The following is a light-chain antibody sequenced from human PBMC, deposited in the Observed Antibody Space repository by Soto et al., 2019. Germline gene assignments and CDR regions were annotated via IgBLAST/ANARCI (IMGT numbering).Light chain of an antibody. J-gene: IGKJ5*01. CDR3: QQYGSSPPIT. Sequence: EIVLTQSPGTLSLSPGERATLSCRASQSVNTKYLAWYQQKPGQAPRLLISGVSSRATGIPDRFSGSGSGTDFILTISRVEPEDFAVYYCQQYGSSPPITFGQGTRLEIK. CDR2: GVS. CDR1: QSVNTKY. V-gene: IGKV3-20*01.